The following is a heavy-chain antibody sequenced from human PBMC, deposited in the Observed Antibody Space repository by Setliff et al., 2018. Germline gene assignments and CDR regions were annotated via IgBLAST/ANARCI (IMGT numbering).Heavy chain of an antibody. CDR1: GDSFSNYA. V-gene: IGHV1-69*05. D-gene: IGHD6-19*01. CDR2: LIPMFGTP. CDR3: ARGSVEYSRGWYYFDY. J-gene: IGHJ4*02. Sequence: SVKVSCKASGDSFSNYAISWVRQAPGQGLEWMGGLIPMFGTPGYAQKFQDRVTITTDESTSTAYMELSSLRSEDTAVYYCARGSVEYSRGWYYFDYWAQGTLVTVSS.